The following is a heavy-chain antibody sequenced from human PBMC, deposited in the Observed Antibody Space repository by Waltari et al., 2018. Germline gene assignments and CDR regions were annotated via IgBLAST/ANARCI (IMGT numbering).Heavy chain of an antibody. Sequence: EVQLVESGGGLVKPGGSLRLSCTASGFTFSSYSMTWVRKAPGKGLEWVSSISSSSSYIYYADSVKGRFTISRDNAKNSLYLQMNSLRAEDTAVYYCARDSSGFSDYWGQGTLVTVSS. V-gene: IGHV3-21*01. CDR1: GFTFSSYS. J-gene: IGHJ4*02. CDR2: ISSSSSYI. D-gene: IGHD6-19*01. CDR3: ARDSSGFSDY.